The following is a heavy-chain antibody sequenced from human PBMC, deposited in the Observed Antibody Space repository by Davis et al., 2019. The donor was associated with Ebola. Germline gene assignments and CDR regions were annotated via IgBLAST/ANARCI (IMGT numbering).Heavy chain of an antibody. CDR2: ISGSGGST. CDR1: GFTFSSYG. CDR3: AKDANRRIAVAGREFDY. V-gene: IGHV3-23*01. J-gene: IGHJ4*02. D-gene: IGHD6-19*01. Sequence: GGSLRLSCGTSGFTFSSYGMNWVRQAPGKGLEWVSAISGSGGSTYYADSVKGRFTISRDNSKNTLYLQMNSLRAEDTAVYYCAKDANRRIAVAGREFDYWGQGTLVTVSS.